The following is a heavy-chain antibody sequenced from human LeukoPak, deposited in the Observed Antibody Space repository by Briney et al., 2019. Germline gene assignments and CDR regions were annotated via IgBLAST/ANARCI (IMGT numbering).Heavy chain of an antibody. CDR1: GYTFTSYY. J-gene: IGHJ5*02. V-gene: IGHV1-46*01. Sequence: ASVKVSCKASGYTFTSYYMHWVRQAPGQGLEWMGIINPSGGSTSYAQKFQGRVTMTRDTSTSTVYMELSSLRPEDTAVYYCARSGLRYFDWDSDGVWFDPWGQGTLVTVSS. CDR2: INPSGGST. CDR3: ARSGLRYFDWDSDGVWFDP. D-gene: IGHD3-9*01.